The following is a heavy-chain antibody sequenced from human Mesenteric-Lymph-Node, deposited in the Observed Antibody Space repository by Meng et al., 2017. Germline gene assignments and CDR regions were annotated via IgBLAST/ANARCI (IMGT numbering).Heavy chain of an antibody. CDR2: IKSKTDGGTT. V-gene: IGHV3-15*01. D-gene: IGHD6-19*01. Sequence: GGSLRLSCTASGFTFDDYGMSWVRQAPGKGLEWVGRIKSKTDGGTTDYAAPVKGRFTISRDDSKNTLYLQMNSLKTEDTAVYYCTTDRRYSSGWYPGNFDYWGQGTLVTVSS. J-gene: IGHJ4*02. CDR1: GFTFDDYG. CDR3: TTDRRYSSGWYPGNFDY.